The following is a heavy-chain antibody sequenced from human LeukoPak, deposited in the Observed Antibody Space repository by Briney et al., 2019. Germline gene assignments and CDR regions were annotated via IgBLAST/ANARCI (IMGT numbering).Heavy chain of an antibody. V-gene: IGHV3-23*01. J-gene: IGHJ4*02. D-gene: IGHD3-10*01. CDR2: ISASGDGT. Sequence: PGGSLRLSCAASGFTFSSYSIIWVRQAPGEGLEWVSAISASGDGTYYADSVKGRFTISRDNFENTLYLQMNSLRAEDTAVYYCAKIRDSRYDYFDYWGQGILVTVSS. CDR1: GFTFSSYS. CDR3: AKIRDSRYDYFDY.